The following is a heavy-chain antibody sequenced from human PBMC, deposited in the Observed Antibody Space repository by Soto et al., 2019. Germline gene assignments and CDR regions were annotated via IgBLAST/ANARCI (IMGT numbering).Heavy chain of an antibody. V-gene: IGHV3-30-3*01. CDR1: GSTFSSYA. CDR3: ARSHRFSFVMRSSGVRYYYGMDV. Sequence: GGSLILSCAASGSTFSSYAVHWVRQAPGKGLEWVAVISYDGSNKYYADSVKGRFTISRDNSKNTLYLQMNSLRAEDTAVYYCARSHRFSFVMRSSGVRYYYGMDVWGQGTTVTVSS. J-gene: IGHJ6*02. CDR2: ISYDGSNK. D-gene: IGHD6-19*01.